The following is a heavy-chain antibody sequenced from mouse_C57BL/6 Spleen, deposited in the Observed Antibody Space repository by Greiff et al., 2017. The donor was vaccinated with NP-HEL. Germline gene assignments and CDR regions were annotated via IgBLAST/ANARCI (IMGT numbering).Heavy chain of an antibody. J-gene: IGHJ4*01. CDR3: ASQTGIYAMDY. CDR2: IYPRSGNT. D-gene: IGHD4-1*01. V-gene: IGHV1-81*01. CDR1: GYTFTSYG. Sequence: QVQLQQSGAELARPGASVKLSCKASGYTFTSYGISWVKQRTGQGLEWIGEIYPRSGNTYYNEKFKGKATLTADKSSSTAYMELRSLTSEDSAVYFCASQTGIYAMDYWGQGTSVTVSS.